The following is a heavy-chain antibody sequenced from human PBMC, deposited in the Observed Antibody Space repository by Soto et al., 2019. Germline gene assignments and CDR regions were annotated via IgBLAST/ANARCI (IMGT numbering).Heavy chain of an antibody. Sequence: GASVKVSCKASGYTFTNYGISWVRQAPGQGLEWMGWISAYNGDTKYAQKLQDRVTMTTDTSTTTAYLELTSLRSDDTALYFCARDLYGSDGYPREYFHHWGQRTLVTVSS. J-gene: IGHJ1*01. CDR3: ARDLYGSDGYPREYFHH. V-gene: IGHV1-18*01. CDR2: ISAYNGDT. D-gene: IGHD2-21*02. CDR1: GYTFTNYG.